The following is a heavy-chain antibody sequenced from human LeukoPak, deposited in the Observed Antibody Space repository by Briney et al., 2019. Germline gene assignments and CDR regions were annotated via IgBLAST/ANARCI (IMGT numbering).Heavy chain of an antibody. CDR1: GVIFSNYG. D-gene: IGHD4-17*01. V-gene: IGHV3-33*01. CDR2: IYSDGSNK. CDR3: ARVGVGTATTWDY. Sequence: GGSLRLSCGASGVIFSNYGMLWVRQAPGQGLQWVAVIYSDGSNKNTADSVRGRFTISRDNSQNALYLQMNSLRAEDTAVYYCARVGVGTATTWDYWGQGTLVTVSS. J-gene: IGHJ4*02.